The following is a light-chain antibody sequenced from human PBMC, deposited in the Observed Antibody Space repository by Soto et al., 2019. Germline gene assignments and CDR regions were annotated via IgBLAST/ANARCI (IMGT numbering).Light chain of an antibody. CDR1: QSVSSY. V-gene: IGKV3-11*01. CDR2: DAS. J-gene: IGKJ5*01. CDR3: QQRSNWPPIT. Sequence: EIVLTQSPGTLSLSPGERATLCCWASQSVSSYLAWYQQKPGQAPRLLIYDASNRATGIPARFSGSGSGTDFTLTISSLEPEDFAVYYCQQRSNWPPITFGQGTRLEIK.